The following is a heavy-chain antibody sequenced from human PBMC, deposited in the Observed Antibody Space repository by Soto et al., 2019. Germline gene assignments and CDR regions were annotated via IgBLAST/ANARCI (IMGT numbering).Heavy chain of an antibody. CDR1: GFTFSSYG. J-gene: IGHJ4*02. V-gene: IGHV3-30*18. CDR3: AKGDFGVDPYFDY. D-gene: IGHD3-3*01. CDR2: ISYDGSNK. Sequence: GGSLRLSCAASGFTFSSYGMHWVRQAPGKGLEWVAVISYDGSNKYYADSVKGRFTISRDNSKNTLYLEMNSLRAEDTAMYYCAKGDFGVDPYFDYWGQGTLVTVSS.